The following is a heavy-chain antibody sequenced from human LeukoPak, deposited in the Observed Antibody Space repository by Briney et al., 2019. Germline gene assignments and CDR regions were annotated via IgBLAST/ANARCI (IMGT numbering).Heavy chain of an antibody. CDR3: ARGLGMATSDY. CDR1: GGSISSYY. Sequence: PSETLSLTCTVSGGSISSYYWSWIRQPPGKGLEWIGYIYYSGSTNYNPSLKSRVTISVDTSKNQFSLKLSSETAADTAVYYCARGLGMATSDYWGQGTLVTVSS. V-gene: IGHV4-59*01. CDR2: IYYSGST. D-gene: IGHD5-24*01. J-gene: IGHJ4*02.